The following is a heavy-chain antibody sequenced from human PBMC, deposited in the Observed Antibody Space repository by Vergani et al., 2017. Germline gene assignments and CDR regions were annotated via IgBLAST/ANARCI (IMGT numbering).Heavy chain of an antibody. CDR3: ARDRGCATISCYFSGAFDY. J-gene: IGHJ4*02. Sequence: EVQLLESGGGLVQPGGSLRLTCAASEVTFSNYAMNWVRQAPGKGLEWVSGISGSGVSAYYTDSVKGRFTISRDNSKNTLILQMNGLRAEDTAVYYCARDRGCATISCYFSGAFDYWGLGTLVSVSS. CDR1: EVTFSNYA. D-gene: IGHD2-2*01. V-gene: IGHV3-23*01. CDR2: ISGSGVSA.